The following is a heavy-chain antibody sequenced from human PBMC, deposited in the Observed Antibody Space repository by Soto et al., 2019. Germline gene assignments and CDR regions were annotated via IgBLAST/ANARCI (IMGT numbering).Heavy chain of an antibody. Sequence: SGPTLVNPTQTLTLTCTFSGFSLSTSVVGVGWIRQPPGKALEWLALIYWDDDKRYSPSLKSRLTITKDTSKNQVVLTMTNMDPVDTATYYCAHSRHIWRYYNPELAARLRGSYFDYWGQGTLVTVSS. D-gene: IGHD6-6*01. V-gene: IGHV2-5*02. CDR3: AHSRHIWRYYNPELAARLRGSYFDY. J-gene: IGHJ4*02. CDR1: GFSLSTSVVG. CDR2: IYWDDDK.